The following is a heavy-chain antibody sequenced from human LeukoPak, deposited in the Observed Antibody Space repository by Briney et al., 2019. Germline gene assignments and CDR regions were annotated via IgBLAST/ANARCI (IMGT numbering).Heavy chain of an antibody. V-gene: IGHV3-15*01. Sequence: GGSLRLSCAASGFTFSNAWMSWVRQAPGKGLEWVGRIKSKTDGGTTDYAAPVKGRFTISRDDSKNTLYLQMNSLKTEDTAVYYCTRYYYGSGSYLDYWGQGTLVTVSS. CDR3: TRYYYGSGSYLDY. J-gene: IGHJ4*02. CDR2: IKSKTDGGTT. CDR1: GFTFSNAW. D-gene: IGHD3-10*01.